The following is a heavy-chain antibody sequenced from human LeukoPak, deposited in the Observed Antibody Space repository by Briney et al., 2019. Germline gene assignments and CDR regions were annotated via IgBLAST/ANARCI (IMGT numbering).Heavy chain of an antibody. Sequence: ASVKVSCKASGYTFTGYYMHWVRQAPGQGLEWMGWINPNSGGTNYAQKFQGWVTMTRDTSISTAYMELSRLRSDDTAVYYCARAHSVNDYGDQRYIHTSNLPDYWGQGTLVTVSS. V-gene: IGHV1-2*04. CDR2: INPNSGGT. J-gene: IGHJ4*02. CDR3: ARAHSVNDYGDQRYIHTSNLPDY. D-gene: IGHD4-17*01. CDR1: GYTFTGYY.